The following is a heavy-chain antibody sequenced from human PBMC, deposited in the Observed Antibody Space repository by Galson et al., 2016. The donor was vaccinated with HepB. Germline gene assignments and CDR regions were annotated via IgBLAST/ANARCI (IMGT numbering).Heavy chain of an antibody. CDR3: ARAGLGTKASFDY. CDR1: DGSTSSSSFS. Sequence: SETLSLTCTVSDGSTSSSSFSWGWIRQPPGKGLESIATVYRGKTYYNPSLESRVTISVGMSTDLLSLQLTSLTAADTGVYYCARAGLGTKASFDYWGQGILVAVSS. CDR2: VYRGKT. J-gene: IGHJ4*02. D-gene: IGHD1-7*01. V-gene: IGHV4-39*01.